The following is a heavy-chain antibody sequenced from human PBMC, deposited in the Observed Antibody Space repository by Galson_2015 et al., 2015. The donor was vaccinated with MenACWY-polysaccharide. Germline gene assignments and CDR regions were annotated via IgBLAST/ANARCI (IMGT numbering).Heavy chain of an antibody. V-gene: IGHV1-69*04. CDR3: ARVDCTGTTCYFAH. CDR2: IIPIAGMV. CDR1: GGTFSDYG. J-gene: IGHJ4*02. D-gene: IGHD1-7*01. Sequence: SVKVSCKASGGTFSDYGFGWVRQAPGQGLEWMGRIIPIAGMVNYAQRFQGRVTITADRSTSTVHLEVSSLTSEDTAVYYCARVDCTGTTCYFAHWGQGTLVTVSS.